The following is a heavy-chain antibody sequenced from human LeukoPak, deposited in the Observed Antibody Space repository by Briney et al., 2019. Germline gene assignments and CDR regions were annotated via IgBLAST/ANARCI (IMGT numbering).Heavy chain of an antibody. D-gene: IGHD5-18*01. CDR2: LNPNSDNA. J-gene: IGHJ4*02. CDR3: ARGGGYTYGLYYFDY. CDR1: GYTFTNYD. V-gene: IGHV1-8*03. Sequence: GASVTVSCKASGYTFTNYDINWVRQAPGQGLEWMGWLNPNSDNAGYAQKFQDRVTITRDTSISTAYMELSSLRSDDTAVYYCARGGGYTYGLYYFDYWGQGTLVTVSS.